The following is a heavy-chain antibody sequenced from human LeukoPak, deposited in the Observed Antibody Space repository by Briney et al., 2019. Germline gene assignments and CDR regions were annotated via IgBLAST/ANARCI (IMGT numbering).Heavy chain of an antibody. CDR1: GGTFSSYA. J-gene: IGHJ5*02. Sequence: EASVKVSCKASGGTFSSYAISWVRQAPGQGLEWMGGIIPIFGTANYAQRFQGRVTITTDESTSTAYMELSSLRSEDTAVYYCARVGCSSTSCHFNWFDPWAREPWSPSPQ. CDR2: IIPIFGTA. D-gene: IGHD2-2*01. CDR3: ARVGCSSTSCHFNWFDP. V-gene: IGHV1-69*05.